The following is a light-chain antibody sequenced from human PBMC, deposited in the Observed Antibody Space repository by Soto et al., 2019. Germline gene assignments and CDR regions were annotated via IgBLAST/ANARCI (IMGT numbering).Light chain of an antibody. CDR2: EVN. CDR1: SSDIGAYDY. J-gene: IGLJ3*02. CDR3: CSYTGTTSPWV. V-gene: IGLV2-14*01. Sequence: LTQPASVYGSPGESIIISCTGSSSDIGAYDYVSWYQHHPGRAPKVIIFEVNDRASGVSHRFSGSKSGNTASLTISGLQAEDEAEYYCCSYTGTTSPWVFGGGTKLTVL.